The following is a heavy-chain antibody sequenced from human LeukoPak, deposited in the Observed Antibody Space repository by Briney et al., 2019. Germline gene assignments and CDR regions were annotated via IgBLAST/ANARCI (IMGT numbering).Heavy chain of an antibody. CDR1: GGSISTFY. Sequence: ETASLTCTVSGGSISTFYWGWIRQPAGKGLEWIGRIHTRGPTDYNPSLKSRVSMSVDTSKNQFFLRLRSVTAADTAVYYCVRDGTGDSSGWHLWGQGTLFTLSS. J-gene: IGHJ4*02. V-gene: IGHV4-4*07. D-gene: IGHD6-19*01. CDR2: IHTRGPT. CDR3: VRDGTGDSSGWHL.